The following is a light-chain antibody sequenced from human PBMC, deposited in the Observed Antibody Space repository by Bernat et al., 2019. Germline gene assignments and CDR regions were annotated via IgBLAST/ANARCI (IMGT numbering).Light chain of an antibody. Sequence: EIVLTQSPATLSLSPSERVTCSCRASQSVSSYLAWYQQKPGQAPRLLIYDASNRATGIPARFSGSGSGTDCTLTISSLEPEEFAVYYCEQRRNSAYTVGQVTQLDI. CDR1: QSVSSY. J-gene: IGKJ2*01. CDR2: DAS. CDR3: EQRRNSAYT. V-gene: IGKV3-11*01.